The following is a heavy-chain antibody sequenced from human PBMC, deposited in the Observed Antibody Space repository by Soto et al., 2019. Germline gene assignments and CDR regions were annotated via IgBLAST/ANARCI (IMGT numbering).Heavy chain of an antibody. D-gene: IGHD3-22*01. V-gene: IGHV3-23*01. CDR2: ISGSGGST. CDR3: ANPPPTYYYDSSGSYYFDY. J-gene: IGHJ4*02. CDR1: GFTFSSYA. Sequence: SGGSLRLSCAASGFTFSSYAMSWVRQAPGKGLEWVSAISGSGGSTYYADSVKGRFTISRDNSKNTLYLQMNSLRAEDTAVYYCANPPPTYYYDSSGSYYFDYWGQGTLVTVSS.